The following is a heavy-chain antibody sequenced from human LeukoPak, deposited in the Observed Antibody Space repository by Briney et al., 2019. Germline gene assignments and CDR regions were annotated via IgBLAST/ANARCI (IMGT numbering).Heavy chain of an antibody. CDR2: IYSGDST. CDR3: AGRRVLDATFDY. CDR1: GFTVSNNY. J-gene: IGHJ4*02. V-gene: IGHV3-66*02. Sequence: PGGSLRLSCAASGFTVSNNYMSWVRQAPGKGLEWVSVIYSGDSTYYVESVKGRFTISRDNSKNPLFLQMNRLRAEDTAVYYCAGRRVLDATFDYWGQGTLVTVSS. D-gene: IGHD2-15*01.